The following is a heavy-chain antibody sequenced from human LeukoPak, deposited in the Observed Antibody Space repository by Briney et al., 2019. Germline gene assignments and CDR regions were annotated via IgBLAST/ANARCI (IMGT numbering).Heavy chain of an antibody. D-gene: IGHD2-2*02. Sequence: PGGSLRLSCAASGFTFTSYAMTWVRQAPGKGLEWVSAISDSGDSTYYADSVKGRFTISRDNSKNTLYLQMNSLRAEDTAVYYCATGPYTAYLYWGQGTLVTVSS. CDR2: ISDSGDST. CDR1: GFTFTSYA. CDR3: ATGPYTAYLY. J-gene: IGHJ4*02. V-gene: IGHV3-23*01.